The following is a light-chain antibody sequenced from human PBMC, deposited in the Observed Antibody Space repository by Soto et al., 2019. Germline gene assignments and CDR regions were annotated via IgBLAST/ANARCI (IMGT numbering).Light chain of an antibody. CDR2: AAS. CDR1: QSFSTY. Sequence: DIQMTQSPSSLSASVGERVTITCRASQSFSTYLNWYQQKPGKAPKLLIYAASNLQSGVPSRFSGSRSGTDFTLTISSLQPEDFATYYCQQSYNTPWTFGQGTKVEI. V-gene: IGKV1-39*01. J-gene: IGKJ1*01. CDR3: QQSYNTPWT.